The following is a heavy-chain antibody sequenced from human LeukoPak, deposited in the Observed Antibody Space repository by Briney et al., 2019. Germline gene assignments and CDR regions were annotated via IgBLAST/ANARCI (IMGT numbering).Heavy chain of an antibody. D-gene: IGHD3-10*01. J-gene: IGHJ5*02. CDR2: INPSGGGT. CDR1: GYTFTNYY. V-gene: IGHV1-46*01. Sequence: ASVKVSCKASGYTFTNYYMHWVRQAPGQGLEWMGIINPSGGGTSYAQKFQGRLTMTRDTSTTTVYMELSSLRSEDTAMYYCARVGYYGSGSYYNAEYNWFDPWGQGTLVTVSS. CDR3: ARVGYYGSGSYYNAEYNWFDP.